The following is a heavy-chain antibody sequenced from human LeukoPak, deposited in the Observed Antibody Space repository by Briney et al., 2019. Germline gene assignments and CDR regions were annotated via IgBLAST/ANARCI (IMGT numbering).Heavy chain of an antibody. CDR2: INPGGSNT. CDR1: GYTFTSYY. Sequence: ASVKVSCKASGYTFTSYYMHWVRQAPGQGLEWVGIINPGGSNTSYAHTLQGRVTMTRATSTGTVYMKLRSLRSDDTAVYYRPRDIRVVRGGEPRITGGNWFDPWGQGNPVTVSP. J-gene: IGHJ5*02. D-gene: IGHD3-10*01. V-gene: IGHV1-46*04. CDR3: PRDIRVVRGGEPRITGGNWFDP.